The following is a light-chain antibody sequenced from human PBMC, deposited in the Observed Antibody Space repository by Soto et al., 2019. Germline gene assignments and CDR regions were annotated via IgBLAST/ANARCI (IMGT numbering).Light chain of an antibody. CDR1: QSVDTW. J-gene: IGKJ1*01. Sequence: DIQLTQAPSPLSASVGDRVTITCRASQSVDTWLAWYQQKPGKAPNLLISRASTLKSGVPSRFSGSGSGTEFTLTINSLHPDDFATYYCQQYSHYSRTFGQGTKVEI. V-gene: IGKV1-5*03. CDR2: RAS. CDR3: QQYSHYSRT.